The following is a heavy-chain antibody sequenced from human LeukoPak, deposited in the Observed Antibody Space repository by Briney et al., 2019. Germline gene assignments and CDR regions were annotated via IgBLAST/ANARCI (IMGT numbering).Heavy chain of an antibody. Sequence: PGGSLRLSCAGSGFTFSAYGISWVRQAPGKGLEWVSTIHPTGANKHYADSVNGRFTISRDNSKNTVYVQMSSLRAEDTAIYYCATEQEGRRAAFDHWGQGTLVTVSS. D-gene: IGHD1/OR15-1a*01. CDR3: ATEQEGRRAAFDH. CDR1: GFTFSAYG. V-gene: IGHV3-23*01. J-gene: IGHJ4*02. CDR2: IHPTGANK.